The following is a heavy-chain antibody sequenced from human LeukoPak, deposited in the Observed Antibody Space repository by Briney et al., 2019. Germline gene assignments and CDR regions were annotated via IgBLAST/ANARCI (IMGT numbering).Heavy chain of an antibody. Sequence: ASVKVSCKASGYTFTSYYMHWVRQAPGQGLEWMGIINPSGGSTSYAQKFQGRVTMTRDTSTSTVYMELSSLRSEDTAVYYCARDRLAGIVVVPAASYYYYGMDVWGQGTTVTVSS. CDR1: GYTFTSYY. CDR2: INPSGGST. D-gene: IGHD2-2*01. V-gene: IGHV1-46*01. CDR3: ARDRLAGIVVVPAASYYYYGMDV. J-gene: IGHJ6*02.